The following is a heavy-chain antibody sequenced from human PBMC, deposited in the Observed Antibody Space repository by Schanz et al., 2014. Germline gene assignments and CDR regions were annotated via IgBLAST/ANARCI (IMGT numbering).Heavy chain of an antibody. V-gene: IGHV3-33*01. D-gene: IGHD3-10*01. CDR3: ARGPIPIQGVPMDF. J-gene: IGHJ4*02. Sequence: QVQLVESGGGVVQPGRSLRLSCAASGFTFSSYGMHWVRQAPGKGLGWVAVIWHDGSGKYYADSVKGRFTISRDNSKDTLYLQMSGLTPEDTAVYYCARGPIPIQGVPMDFWGQGTLVTVSS. CDR1: GFTFSSYG. CDR2: IWHDGSGK.